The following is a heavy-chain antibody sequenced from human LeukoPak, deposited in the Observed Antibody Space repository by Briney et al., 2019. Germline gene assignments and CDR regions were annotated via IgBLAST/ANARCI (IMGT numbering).Heavy chain of an antibody. CDR1: GGSFSGYY. CDR3: ARGRSWFGELRSNY. D-gene: IGHD3-10*01. Sequence: PSETLSLTCAVYGGSFSGYYWSWIRQPPGKGLEWIGEINHSGSTNYNPSLKSRVTISVDTSKNQFSLKLSSVTAADTAVYYCARGRSWFGELRSNYWGQGTLVTVSS. CDR2: INHSGST. J-gene: IGHJ4*02. V-gene: IGHV4-34*01.